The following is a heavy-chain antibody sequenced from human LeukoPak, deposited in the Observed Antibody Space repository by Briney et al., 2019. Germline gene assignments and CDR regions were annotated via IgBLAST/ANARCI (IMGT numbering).Heavy chain of an antibody. CDR2: FDPEDGET. CDR1: GYTLTELS. J-gene: IGHJ6*03. Sequence: GASVKVSCKVSGYTLTELSMHWVRQAPGKGLEWMGGFDPEDGETIYAQKFQGRVTMTEDTSTDTAYMELSSLRSEDTAVYYCATRSGGRESYYYYYMDVWGKGTTVTVSS. D-gene: IGHD2-15*01. CDR3: ATRSGGRESYYYYYMDV. V-gene: IGHV1-24*01.